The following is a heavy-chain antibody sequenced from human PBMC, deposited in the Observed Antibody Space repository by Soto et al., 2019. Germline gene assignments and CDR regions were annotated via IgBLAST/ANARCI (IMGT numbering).Heavy chain of an antibody. CDR3: AITPGWFAGMAV. CDR1: GYTFTSYG. J-gene: IGHJ6*02. Sequence: ASVKVSCKASGYTFTSYGISWVRQAPGQGLEWMGWIHLESRKTSFAQKFQGRLTMTGDTSIDTAYMDLTSLTSEDTAVYYCAITPGWFAGMAVWGQGTTVTVSS. CDR2: IHLESRKT. V-gene: IGHV1-8*02. D-gene: IGHD6-19*01.